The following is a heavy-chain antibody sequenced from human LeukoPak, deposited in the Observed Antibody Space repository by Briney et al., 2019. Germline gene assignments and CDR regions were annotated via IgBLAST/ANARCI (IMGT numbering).Heavy chain of an antibody. CDR1: GFTFSDYY. CDR2: ISSSGSTI. Sequence: PGGSLRLSCAASGFTFSDYYMNWIRQAPGKGLEWVSYISSSGSTIYYADSVKGRFTISRDNAENSLYLQMNSLRAEDTAVYYCARSGWYEGNWFDPWGQGTLVTVSS. J-gene: IGHJ5*02. CDR3: ARSGWYEGNWFDP. V-gene: IGHV3-11*01. D-gene: IGHD6-19*01.